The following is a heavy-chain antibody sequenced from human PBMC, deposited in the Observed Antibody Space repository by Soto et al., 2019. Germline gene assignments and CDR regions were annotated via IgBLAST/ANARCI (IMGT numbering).Heavy chain of an antibody. V-gene: IGHV3-9*01. Sequence: EVQLVESGGGWVQPGRSLRLSCAASGLTFDVYAMHWVRRAPGKGLEGVSGINYNSGSVGYADSVKGRFTVSRDNAKEDPHLEMNSLSGEDAAVCLCARDSSLRGGVYLVEEYGGEGTLVTVSP. CDR1: GLTFDVYA. D-gene: IGHD3-16*01. J-gene: IGHJ4*02. CDR3: ARDSSLRGGVYLVEEY. CDR2: INYNSGSV.